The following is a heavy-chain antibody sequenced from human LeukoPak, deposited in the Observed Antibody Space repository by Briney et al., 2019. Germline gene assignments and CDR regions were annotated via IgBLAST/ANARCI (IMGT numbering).Heavy chain of an antibody. Sequence: GGSLRLSCAASGFTFSSYAMSWVRQAPGKGLEWASAISGSGGSTYYADSVKGRFTISRDNSKNTLYLQMNSLRAEDTAVYYCAKDPVGAYYFDYWGQGTLVTVSS. J-gene: IGHJ4*02. CDR1: GFTFSSYA. V-gene: IGHV3-23*01. CDR2: ISGSGGST. CDR3: AKDPVGAYYFDY. D-gene: IGHD1-26*01.